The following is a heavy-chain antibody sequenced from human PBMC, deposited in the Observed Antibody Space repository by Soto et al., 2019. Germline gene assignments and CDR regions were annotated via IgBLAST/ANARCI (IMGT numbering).Heavy chain of an antibody. CDR3: AREEVPQWFNRGYYGVNV. D-gene: IGHD7-27*01. V-gene: IGHV4-34*01. CDR1: GGSFSGYY. Sequence: QVQLQQWGAGLLRPSETLSLTCAVYGGSFSGYYWTWIRQPPGKWLEWIGDINHSGSTNYNSSLKSRVTISVDTSKTQLSLSLMSVTAADTAVDYCAREEVPQWFNRGYYGVNVWGQGTKVTVSS. J-gene: IGHJ6*02. CDR2: INHSGST.